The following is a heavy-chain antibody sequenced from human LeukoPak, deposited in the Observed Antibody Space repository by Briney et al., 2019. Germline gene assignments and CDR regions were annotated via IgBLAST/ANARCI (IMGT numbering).Heavy chain of an antibody. CDR3: TRLRGEKASGDY. J-gene: IGHJ4*02. V-gene: IGHV3-73*01. D-gene: IGHD3-10*01. CDR2: IRSKTNSYAT. Sequence: GGSLRLSCVASGFTFNDHGMHWVRQASGKGLEGVGRIRSKTNSYATEYAVSVKGRFIISRDDSKNTVFLQMNSLKIEDTAVYYCTRLRGEKASGDYWGQGTLVTVSS. CDR1: GFTFNDHG.